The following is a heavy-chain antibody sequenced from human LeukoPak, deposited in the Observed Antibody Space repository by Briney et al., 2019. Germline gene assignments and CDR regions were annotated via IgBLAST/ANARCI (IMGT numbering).Heavy chain of an antibody. CDR2: INTDGNST. V-gene: IGHV3-74*01. D-gene: IGHD3-22*01. J-gene: IGHJ4*02. CDR3: ARDAGYDSSGYHVRTFDY. CDR1: GFTFSTYW. Sequence: GGPLRLSCAASGFTFSTYWMHWVRQVPGKGLVWVSRINTDGNSTTYADSVKGRFTVSRDNAKNSLYLQMNSLRAEDTAVYYCARDAGYDSSGYHVRTFDYWGQGTLVTVSS.